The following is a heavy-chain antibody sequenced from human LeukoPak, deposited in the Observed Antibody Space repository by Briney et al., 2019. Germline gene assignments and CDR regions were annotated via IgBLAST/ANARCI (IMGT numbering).Heavy chain of an antibody. V-gene: IGHV4-34*01. J-gene: IGHJ4*02. CDR3: ARGSRFSRY. Sequence: PSETLSLTCAVYGGSFSGYYWSWIRQPPGKGLEWIGEINHSGSTNYNPSLKSRLTISVATSKNQFSLKLSSVTAADTAVYYCARGSRFSRYWGQGTLVTVSS. CDR1: GGSFSGYY. CDR2: INHSGST. D-gene: IGHD3-3*01.